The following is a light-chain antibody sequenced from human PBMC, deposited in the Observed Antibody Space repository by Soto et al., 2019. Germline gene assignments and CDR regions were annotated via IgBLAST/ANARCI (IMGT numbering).Light chain of an antibody. V-gene: IGLV2-23*01. Sequence: QSVLTQPASVSGSPGQSITISCTGTSSDVGSYNLVSWYQQHPGKAPKLMIYEANKRPSGVSNRFSGSKSGNTASLTISGLQAEDEADYHCCSFAGSSTWVFGGGTKVTVL. J-gene: IGLJ3*02. CDR2: EAN. CDR3: CSFAGSSTWV. CDR1: SSDVGSYNL.